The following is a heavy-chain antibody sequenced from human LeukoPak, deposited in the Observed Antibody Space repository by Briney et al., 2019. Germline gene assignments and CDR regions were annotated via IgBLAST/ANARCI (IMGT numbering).Heavy chain of an antibody. CDR2: IYHSGST. Sequence: PSGTLSLTCAVSGGSISSSNWWSWVRQPPGKGLEWIGEIYHSGSTNYNPSLKSRVTISVDKSKNQFSLKLSSVTAADTAVYYCARAPSITIFGVVKNYYYYGMDVWGQGTTVTVSS. V-gene: IGHV4-4*02. J-gene: IGHJ6*02. D-gene: IGHD3-3*01. CDR1: GGSISSSNW. CDR3: ARAPSITIFGVVKNYYYYGMDV.